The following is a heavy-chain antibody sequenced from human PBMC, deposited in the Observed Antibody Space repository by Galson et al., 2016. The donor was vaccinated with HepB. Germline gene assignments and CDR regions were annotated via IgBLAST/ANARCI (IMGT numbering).Heavy chain of an antibody. CDR1: GYSFVDYW. J-gene: IGHJ4*02. D-gene: IGHD3-16*02. CDR3: AKHGGDNVWGSYRLDS. V-gene: IGHV5-10-1*01. Sequence: QSGAEVKKPGDSLKISCRAFGYSFVDYWISWVRQMPGKGLEWMGRIDPSDSYITYSPSFQGHVTISIDRSMRSASLQWSSLKASDTAMYYCAKHGGDNVWGSYRLDSWSQGTIVIVSS. CDR2: IDPSDSYI.